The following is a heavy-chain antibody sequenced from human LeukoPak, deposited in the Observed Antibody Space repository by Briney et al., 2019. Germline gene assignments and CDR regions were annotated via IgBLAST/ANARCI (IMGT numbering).Heavy chain of an antibody. V-gene: IGHV3-7*01. CDR3: ARDVDVDIVATIGNWFDP. CDR1: GFTFGSYW. J-gene: IGHJ5*02. CDR2: IKKDGSEK. Sequence: PGGSLRLSCAASGFTFGSYWMSWVRLAPGKGLEWVANIKKDGSEKYYVDSVKGRFTISRDDAKNSLYLQMNSLRAEDTAVYYCARDVDVDIVATIGNWFDPWGQGTLVTVSS. D-gene: IGHD5-12*01.